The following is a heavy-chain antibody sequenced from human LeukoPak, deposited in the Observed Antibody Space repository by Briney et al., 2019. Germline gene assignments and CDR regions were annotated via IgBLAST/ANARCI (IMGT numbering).Heavy chain of an antibody. V-gene: IGHV3-30-3*01. CDR1: GFTFSSYA. CDR3: ARATVTRVVGATSSPDNY. J-gene: IGHJ4*02. CDR2: ISYDGSNK. D-gene: IGHD1-26*01. Sequence: PGGSLRLSCAASGFTFSSYAMHWVRQAPGKGLEWVAVISYDGSNKYYADSVKGRFTISRDNSKNTLYLQMNSLRAEDTAVYYCARATVTRVVGATSSPDNYWGQGTLVTVSS.